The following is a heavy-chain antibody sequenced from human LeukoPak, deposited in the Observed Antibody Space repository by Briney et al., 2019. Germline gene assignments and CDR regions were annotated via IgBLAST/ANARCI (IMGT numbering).Heavy chain of an antibody. V-gene: IGHV4-38-2*02. CDR2: IYHSGST. CDR1: GYSISSGYY. D-gene: IGHD6-13*01. CDR3: ARAYSSSWYNYYYYMDV. J-gene: IGHJ6*03. Sequence: SETLSLTCTVSGYSISSGYYWGWIRQLPGKGLEWIGSIYHSGSTYYNPSLKSRVTISVDTSKNQFSLKLSSVTAADTAVYYCARAYSSSWYNYYYYMDVWGKGTTVTVSS.